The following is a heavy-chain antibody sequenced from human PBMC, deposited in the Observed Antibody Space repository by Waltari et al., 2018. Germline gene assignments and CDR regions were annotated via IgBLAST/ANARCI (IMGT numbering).Heavy chain of an antibody. CDR1: GYTFTGHY. CDR2: INPNSGGT. V-gene: IGHV1-2*02. CDR3: ARLMGKGLHWRYFDY. Sequence: QVQLVQSGAEVKKPGASVKVSCKASGYTFTGHYMHWVRQAPGQGLEWMGWINPNSGGTNYAQKFQGRVTMTRDTSISTAYMELSRLRSDDTAVYYCARLMGKGLHWRYFDYWGQGTLVTVSS. D-gene: IGHD1-1*01. J-gene: IGHJ4*02.